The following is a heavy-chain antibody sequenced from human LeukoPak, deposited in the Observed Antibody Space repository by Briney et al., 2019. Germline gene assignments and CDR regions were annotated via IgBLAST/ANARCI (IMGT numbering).Heavy chain of an antibody. J-gene: IGHJ4*02. CDR3: ARVFPEELEQYYDSSGYYYYFDY. D-gene: IGHD3-22*01. CDR2: IYHSGST. Sequence: SETLSLTCAVPGGSISSGGYSWSWIRQPPGKGLEWIGYIYHSGSTYYNPSLKSRVTISVDTSKNQFSLKLSSVTAADTAVYYCARVFPEELEQYYDSSGYYYYFDYWGQGTLVTVSS. CDR1: GGSISSGGYS. V-gene: IGHV4-30-2*01.